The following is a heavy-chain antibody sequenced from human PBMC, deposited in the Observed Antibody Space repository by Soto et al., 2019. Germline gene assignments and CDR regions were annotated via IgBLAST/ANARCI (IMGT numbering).Heavy chain of an antibody. CDR3: ARAITRFLVWSWAGRVNDAIDI. CDR2: TYYRSKWYN. J-gene: IGHJ3*02. V-gene: IGHV6-1*01. Sequence: SQTLSLTGAISGDSVSSNSAAWNWIRQSPSRGLEWLGRTYYRSKWYNDYAVSVKSRITINPDTSKNQFSLQLNSVTPEDTAVYYCARAITRFLVWSWAGRVNDAIDIWGQATMVTVSS. D-gene: IGHD3-9*01. CDR1: GDSVSSNSAA.